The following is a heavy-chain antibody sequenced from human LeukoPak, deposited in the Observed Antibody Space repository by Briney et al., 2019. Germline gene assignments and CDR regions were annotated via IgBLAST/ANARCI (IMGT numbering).Heavy chain of an antibody. V-gene: IGHV3-30*03. CDR1: GFTFDTYS. CDR2: ISPDGTNI. Sequence: GGSLRLSCAASGFTFDTYSMNWVRQAPVRGLESVAVISPDGTNIYYAGSVKGRFTISRDNSENTLYLQMNSLRAEDTALYYCSRDGEHGYNDIDFWGQGTLVTVSS. D-gene: IGHD5-12*01. J-gene: IGHJ4*02. CDR3: SRDGEHGYNDIDF.